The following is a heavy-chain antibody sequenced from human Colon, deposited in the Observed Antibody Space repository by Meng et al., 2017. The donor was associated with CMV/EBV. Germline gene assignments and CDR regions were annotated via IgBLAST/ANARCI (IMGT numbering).Heavy chain of an antibody. D-gene: IGHD3-9*01. V-gene: IGHV1-2*02. J-gene: IGHJ5*02. Sequence: ASVKVSCKPSGFTLTSYYLHWVRLAPGQVLEWMGWIHPNSGGTKYAQRFQGRVTMTTDTSITTVYMELSSLRSDDTAVYYCARDIEEVSHYDFLTGFPPFDPWGQGTLVTVSS. CDR2: IHPNSGGT. CDR1: GFTLTSYY. CDR3: ARDIEEVSHYDFLTGFPPFDP.